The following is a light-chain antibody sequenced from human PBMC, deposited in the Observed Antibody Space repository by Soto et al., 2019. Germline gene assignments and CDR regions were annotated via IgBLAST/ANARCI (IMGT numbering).Light chain of an antibody. CDR1: SNDVGGYDY. CDR2: EVS. V-gene: IGLV2-14*01. CDR3: NSYTSSNTRV. J-gene: IGLJ3*02. Sequence: QSALTQPASVSGSPGQSITISCTGTSNDVGGYDYVSWYQQHPGKAPKLIIYEVSNRPSGVSNRFSGSKSGSTASLTISGLQAEDEADYYCNSYTSSNTRVFGGGTKLIVL.